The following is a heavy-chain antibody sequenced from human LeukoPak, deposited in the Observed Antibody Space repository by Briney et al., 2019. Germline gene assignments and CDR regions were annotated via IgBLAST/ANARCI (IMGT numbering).Heavy chain of an antibody. Sequence: PGGSLRLSCAASGFTFSSYAMSWVRQAPGKGLERVSAISASGGSTYYADSVKGRFTISRDNSKNTLYLQMNSLRAEDTAVYYCAKARPLDIVVVVTAYDSWGQGTLVTVSS. J-gene: IGHJ5*01. CDR2: ISASGGST. V-gene: IGHV3-23*01. CDR1: GFTFSSYA. CDR3: AKARPLDIVVVVTAYDS. D-gene: IGHD2-15*01.